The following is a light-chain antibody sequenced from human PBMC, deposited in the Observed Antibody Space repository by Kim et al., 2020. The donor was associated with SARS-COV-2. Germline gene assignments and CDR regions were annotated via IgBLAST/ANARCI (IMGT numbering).Light chain of an antibody. CDR2: STS. V-gene: IGKV1-5*03. Sequence: PSTLSASVGDRVTITCRASQNVGNWLAWYQQKPGHAPRLLIFSTSRLEDGVPGRFSGTGSGTHFTLTITDLQPEDFATYFCQHRTFGQGTKVDIK. J-gene: IGKJ1*01. CDR3: QHRT. CDR1: QNVGNW.